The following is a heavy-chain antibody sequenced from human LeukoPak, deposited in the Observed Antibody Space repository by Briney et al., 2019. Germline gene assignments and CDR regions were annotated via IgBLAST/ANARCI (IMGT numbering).Heavy chain of an antibody. Sequence: SETLSLTCTVSGGSISSSSYYWGWIRQPPGKGLEWIGSIYYSGSTYYNPSLKSRVTISVDTSKNQFSLKLSSVTAADTAVYYCAELGYSSGPGYWGQGTLVTVSS. J-gene: IGHJ4*02. D-gene: IGHD6-19*01. V-gene: IGHV4-39*01. CDR2: IYYSGST. CDR3: AELGYSSGPGY. CDR1: GGSISSSSYY.